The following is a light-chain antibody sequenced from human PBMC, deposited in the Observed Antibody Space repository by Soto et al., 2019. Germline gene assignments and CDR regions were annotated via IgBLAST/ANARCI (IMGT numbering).Light chain of an antibody. Sequence: DIVMTQSPLSLPVTPGEPASISCRSSESLLHSNGYNYLDWYLQKPGQSPQLLIYLGSNRASGVPDRFSGSGSGTEFTLTISSLQSEDFAVYYCQQYNSWPLTFGGGTKVDIK. CDR2: LGS. J-gene: IGKJ4*01. V-gene: IGKV2-28*01. CDR1: ESLLHSNGYNY. CDR3: QQYNSWPLT.